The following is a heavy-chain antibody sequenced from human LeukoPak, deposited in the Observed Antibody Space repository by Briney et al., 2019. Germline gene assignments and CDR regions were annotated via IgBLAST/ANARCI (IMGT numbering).Heavy chain of an antibody. Sequence: SETLSLTCTVSGGSIRSYYWSWIRQPPGKGLEWIGYIYYSESANYNPSLKSRITISIDTSKNQFSLNLNSVTAADTAVYYCARVGGYPLSAFDIWGQGTMVTVTS. CDR2: IYYSESA. V-gene: IGHV4-59*08. CDR3: ARVGGYPLSAFDI. CDR1: GGSIRSYY. D-gene: IGHD3-22*01. J-gene: IGHJ3*02.